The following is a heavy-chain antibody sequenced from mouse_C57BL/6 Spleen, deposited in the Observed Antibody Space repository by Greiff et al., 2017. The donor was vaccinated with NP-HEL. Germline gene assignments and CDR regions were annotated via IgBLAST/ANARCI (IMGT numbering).Heavy chain of an antibody. Sequence: VQLQQPGAELVRPGTSVKLSCKASGYTFTSYWMHWVKQRPGQGLEWIGVIDTSDSYTNYNQKFKGKATLTVDTSSSTAYMQLSSLTSEDSAVYYCARNVHYYGSSLDYWGQGTTLTVSS. J-gene: IGHJ2*01. CDR1: GYTFTSYW. V-gene: IGHV1-59*01. CDR3: ARNVHYYGSSLDY. D-gene: IGHD1-1*01. CDR2: IDTSDSYT.